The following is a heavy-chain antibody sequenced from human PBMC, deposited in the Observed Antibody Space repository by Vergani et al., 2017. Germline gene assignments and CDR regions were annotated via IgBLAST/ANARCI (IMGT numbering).Heavy chain of an antibody. J-gene: IGHJ2*01. CDR1: GGSISSGDYY. CDR2: IYYSGST. D-gene: IGHD5-18*01. CDR3: ARGKGVVQLWYPSWYFDL. Sequence: QVQLQESGPGLVKPSQTLSLTCTVSGGSISSGDYYWSWIRQPPGKGLEWIGYIYYSGSTYYNPSPKSRVTISVDTSKNQFSLKLSSVTAADTAVYYCARGKGVVQLWYPSWYFDLWGRGTLVTVSS. V-gene: IGHV4-30-4*08.